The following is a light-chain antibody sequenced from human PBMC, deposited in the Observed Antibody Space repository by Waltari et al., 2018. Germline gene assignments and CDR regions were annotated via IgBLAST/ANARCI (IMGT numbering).Light chain of an antibody. V-gene: IGKV1-5*03. CDR2: RSS. CDR3: HQYNSYSPFT. J-gene: IGKJ2*01. Sequence: DIEMTQSPSTLSASIGDRVTITCRASKSISSWLAWYQQKPGKAPKLLIFRSSSLESGVPSRFSGSGSGTEFTLTISSLQPDDFAIYYCHQYNSYSPFTFGQGTRLDI. CDR1: KSISSW.